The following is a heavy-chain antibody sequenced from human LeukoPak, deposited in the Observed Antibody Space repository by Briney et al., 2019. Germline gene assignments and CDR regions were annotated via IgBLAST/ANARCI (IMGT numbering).Heavy chain of an antibody. CDR3: ARGSSGTYHRSYNWFDP. CDR2: MNPNSGNT. Sequence: ASVKVSCKASGYTFTSYDINWVRQATGQGPEWMGWMNPNSGNTGYAQKFQGRVTMTRNTSISTAYMELSSLRFEDTPVYHCARGSSGTYHRSYNWFDPWGQGTLVTVSS. J-gene: IGHJ5*02. V-gene: IGHV1-8*01. CDR1: GYTFTSYD. D-gene: IGHD3-10*01.